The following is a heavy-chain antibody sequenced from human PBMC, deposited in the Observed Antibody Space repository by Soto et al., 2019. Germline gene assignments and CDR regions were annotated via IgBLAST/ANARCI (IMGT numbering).Heavy chain of an antibody. J-gene: IGHJ4*02. CDR1: GFTVSNKY. V-gene: IGHV3-74*01. CDR3: ARWFTYGNFDYFDY. CDR2: IDSGGRTT. Sequence: GGSLRLSCAASGFTVSNKYMSWVRQAPGKGLVWVSRIDSGGRTTTYADSVKGRFTISRDNAKNTLYLQMNGLRAEDTALYYCARWFTYGNFDYFDYWGQGTQVTVSS. D-gene: IGHD3-10*01.